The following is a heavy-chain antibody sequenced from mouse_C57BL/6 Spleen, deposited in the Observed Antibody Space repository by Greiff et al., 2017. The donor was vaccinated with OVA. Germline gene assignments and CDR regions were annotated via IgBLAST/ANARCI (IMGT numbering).Heavy chain of an antibody. CDR2: IDPSDSYT. Sequence: QVQLQQPGAELVMPGASVKLSCKASGYTFTSYWMHWVKQRPGQGLEWIGEIDPSDSYTNYNQKFKGKSTLTVEKSSSTAYMQLSSLTSEDSAVYYCARERNSDFDYWGQGTTLTVSS. CDR1: GYTFTSYW. J-gene: IGHJ2*01. V-gene: IGHV1-69*01. CDR3: ARERNSDFDY.